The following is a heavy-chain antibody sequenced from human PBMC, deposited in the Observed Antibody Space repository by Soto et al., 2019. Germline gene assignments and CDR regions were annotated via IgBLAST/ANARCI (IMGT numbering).Heavy chain of an antibody. CDR3: ATHPIATITYYDGMDV. CDR1: GGTFSSYA. D-gene: IGHD2-21*01. Sequence: QVQLVQSGAEVKKPESSVKVSCKASGGTFSSYAISWVRQAPGQGLEWMGGIIPIFGTANYAQKFQGRVTITADESTSTANMELSSQKSEDTAVYYCATHPIATITYYDGMDVWGQGTTVEVSS. J-gene: IGHJ6*02. V-gene: IGHV1-69*12. CDR2: IIPIFGTA.